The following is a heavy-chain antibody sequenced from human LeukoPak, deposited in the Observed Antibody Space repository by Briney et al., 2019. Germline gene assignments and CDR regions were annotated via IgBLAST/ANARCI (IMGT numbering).Heavy chain of an antibody. Sequence: NPSETLSLTCIVSNGSISTYYWSWIRQPPGKGLEWIGYIDYSGSTNYNPSLKSRVTMSLDTSKNHFSLRLSSVTAADSAVYYCARVSRRHTLDYWGQGTLVTVSS. CDR1: NGSISTYY. V-gene: IGHV4-59*01. CDR2: IDYSGST. CDR3: ARVSRRHTLDY. J-gene: IGHJ4*02.